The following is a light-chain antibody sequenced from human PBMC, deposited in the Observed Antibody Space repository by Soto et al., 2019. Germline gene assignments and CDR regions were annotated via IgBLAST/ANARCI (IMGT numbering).Light chain of an antibody. CDR2: EVS. Sequence: QSALTQPPSASGSPGQSVTISCTGTSSDVGGYNYVSWYQQHPGKAPKLMIYEVSKRPSGVPDRFSGSKSGNTASLTVSGLQAEDEADYHCYSYAGSNNGVFGGGTKPTVL. J-gene: IGLJ3*02. CDR1: SSDVGGYNY. V-gene: IGLV2-8*01. CDR3: YSYAGSNNGV.